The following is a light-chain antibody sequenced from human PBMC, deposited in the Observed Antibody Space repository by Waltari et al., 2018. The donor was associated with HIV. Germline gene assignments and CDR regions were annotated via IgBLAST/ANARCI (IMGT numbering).Light chain of an antibody. V-gene: IGLV3-21*02. CDR3: QVWDSSSDHPGVV. Sequence: SYVLTQPPSVSVAPGQTARITCGGNNIGSKSVHWYQQKPGQAPVLVVYDDSDRPSGLPGRFSGSNSGNTATLTISWVEAGDEADYYCQVWDSSSDHPGVVFGGGTKLTVL. CDR1: NIGSKS. CDR2: DDS. J-gene: IGLJ2*01.